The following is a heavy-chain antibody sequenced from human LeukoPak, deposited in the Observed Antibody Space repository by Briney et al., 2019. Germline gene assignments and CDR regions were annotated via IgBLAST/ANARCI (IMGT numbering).Heavy chain of an antibody. CDR3: ARVPGATRSRTAYFDY. V-gene: IGHV4-38-2*02. Sequence: PSETLSLTCTVSGYSISSGYYWGWIRQPPGKGLEWIGSIYHSGSTYYNPPLKSRVTISVDTSKNQFSLKLSSVTAADTAVYYCARVPGATRSRTAYFDYWGQGTLVTVSS. D-gene: IGHD1-26*01. CDR2: IYHSGST. J-gene: IGHJ4*02. CDR1: GYSISSGYY.